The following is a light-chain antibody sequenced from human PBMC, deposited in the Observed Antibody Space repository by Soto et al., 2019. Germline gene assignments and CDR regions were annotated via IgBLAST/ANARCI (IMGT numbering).Light chain of an antibody. V-gene: IGLV2-23*01. CDR2: EAT. CDR3: AAWDDSLSGQV. J-gene: IGLJ3*02. CDR1: SSDVGTYDL. Sequence: QSVLTQPASVSGSPGQSITISCTGSSSDVGTYDLVSWYQHHPGAAPKLMIYEATRRPSGISNRFSGSKSGNTASLTISGLQAEDEADYYCAAWDDSLSGQVFGGGTKLTVL.